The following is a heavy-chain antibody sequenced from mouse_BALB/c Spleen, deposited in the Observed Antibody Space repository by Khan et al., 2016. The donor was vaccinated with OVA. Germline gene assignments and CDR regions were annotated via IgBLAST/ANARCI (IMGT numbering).Heavy chain of an antibody. J-gene: IGHJ2*01. CDR3: ARSVTITTVVATDFDY. CDR1: GYSITSDYA. Sequence: EVKLEVSGPGLVKPSQSLSLTCTVTGYSITSDYAWNWIRQFPGNKLEWMGYISYSGRTSYNPSLKSRISITRDTSKNQFFLQLNSVTTEDTATYYCARSVTITTVVATDFDYWGQGPTLTVSS. CDR2: ISYSGRT. D-gene: IGHD1-1*01. V-gene: IGHV3-2*02.